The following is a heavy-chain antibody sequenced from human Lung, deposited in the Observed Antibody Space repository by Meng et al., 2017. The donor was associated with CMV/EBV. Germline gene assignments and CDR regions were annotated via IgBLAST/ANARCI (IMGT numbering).Heavy chain of an antibody. CDR2: IIPIFGTA. CDR1: GGTFSSYA. CDR3: ARGNYGDYHYYGMDV. J-gene: IGHJ6*02. D-gene: IGHD4-17*01. Sequence: SVKVSCKASGGTFSSYAISWVRQAPGQGLEWMGGIIPIFGTANYAQKFQGRVTITTDESTSTVYMELSSLRSEDTAVYYCARGNYGDYHYYGMDVWGQGTTVTVSS. V-gene: IGHV1-69*05.